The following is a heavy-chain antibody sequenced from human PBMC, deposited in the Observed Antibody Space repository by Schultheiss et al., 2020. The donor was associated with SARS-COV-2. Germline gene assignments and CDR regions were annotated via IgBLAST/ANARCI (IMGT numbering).Heavy chain of an antibody. D-gene: IGHD4-17*01. CDR2: IKSKTDGGTT. CDR1: GFTFSSYA. J-gene: IGHJ4*02. Sequence: GGSLRLSCAASGFTFSSYAMHWVRQAPGKGLEWVGRIKSKTDGGTTDYAAPVKGRFTISRDDSKNTLYLQMNSLKTEDTAVYYCTTEGTVTPFDYWGQGTLVTVSS. V-gene: IGHV3-15*01. CDR3: TTEGTVTPFDY.